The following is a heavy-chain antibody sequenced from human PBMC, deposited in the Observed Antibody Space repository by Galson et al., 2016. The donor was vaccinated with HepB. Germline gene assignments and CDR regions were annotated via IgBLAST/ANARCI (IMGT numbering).Heavy chain of an antibody. Sequence: SLRLSCAASGFSFSSYAMSWVRQAPGEGLEWVSAISGNRPECADSVKGRLTISRDNSKNTVYLQMNSLRAEDRAVYYCARANRYGTGWYGRNDYWGQGTLVTVS. J-gene: IGHJ4*02. V-gene: IGHV3-23*01. D-gene: IGHD6-19*01. CDR3: ARANRYGTGWYGRNDY. CDR1: GFSFSSYA. CDR2: ISGNRP.